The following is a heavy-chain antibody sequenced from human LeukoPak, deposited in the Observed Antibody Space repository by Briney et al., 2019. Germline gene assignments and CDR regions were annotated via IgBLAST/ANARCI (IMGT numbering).Heavy chain of an antibody. CDR1: GFTFSSYG. Sequence: PGRSLRLSCAASGFTFSSYGMHWVRQAPGKGLEWVAVIWYDGSNKYYADSVKGRFTISRDNSKNTLYLQMNSLRAEDTAVYYCARDPQYFHWLRYFDYWGQGTLVTVSS. CDR3: ARDPQYFHWLRYFDY. CDR2: IWYDGSNK. D-gene: IGHD3-9*01. V-gene: IGHV3-33*01. J-gene: IGHJ4*02.